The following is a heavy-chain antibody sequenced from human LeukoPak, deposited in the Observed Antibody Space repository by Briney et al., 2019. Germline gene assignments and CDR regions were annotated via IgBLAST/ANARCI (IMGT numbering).Heavy chain of an antibody. CDR3: ARADSYYDFWSGYRPLYYYYYYMDV. V-gene: IGHV4-59*01. J-gene: IGHJ6*03. CDR1: GGSISSYY. CDR2: IYYTGST. Sequence: PSETLSLTCTVSGGSISSYYWSWLRQPPGKGLEWIGYIYYTGSTNYNPSLKSRVTMSLDMSKNQFSLKLSSVTAADTAVYYCARADSYYDFWSGYRPLYYYYYYMDVWGKGTTVTVSS. D-gene: IGHD3-3*01.